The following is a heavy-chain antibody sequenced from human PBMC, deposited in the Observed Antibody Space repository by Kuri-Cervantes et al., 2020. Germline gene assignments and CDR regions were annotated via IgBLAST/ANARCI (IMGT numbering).Heavy chain of an antibody. CDR3: ASSEGGYDPTPFDY. J-gene: IGHJ4*02. Sequence: ASVKVSCKASGYTFTGYHMHWMRQAPGQGLEWMGWINPNSGGTNYAQKFQGRVTMTRDTSISTAYMELSRLRSDDTAVYYCASSEGGYDPTPFDYWGQGTLVTVSS. CDR1: GYTFTGYH. D-gene: IGHD5-12*01. CDR2: INPNSGGT. V-gene: IGHV1-2*02.